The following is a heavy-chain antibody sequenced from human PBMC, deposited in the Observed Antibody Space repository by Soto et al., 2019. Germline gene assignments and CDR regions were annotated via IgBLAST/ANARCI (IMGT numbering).Heavy chain of an antibody. Sequence: PGGSLRLSCGASGFTFSIYSMNWVRQAPGKGPEWVSYIMPDSSHKFYADSVRGRFTISRDNSKNTLYLQMNSLRVEDTAVYHCARDDDYGDNAFDMWGQGT. D-gene: IGHD4-17*01. CDR2: IMPDSSHK. CDR3: ARDDDYGDNAFDM. J-gene: IGHJ3*02. V-gene: IGHV3-48*01. CDR1: GFTFSIYS.